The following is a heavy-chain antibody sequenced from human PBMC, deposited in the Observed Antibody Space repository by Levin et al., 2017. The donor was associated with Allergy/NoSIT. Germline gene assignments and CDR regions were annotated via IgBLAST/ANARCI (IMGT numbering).Heavy chain of an antibody. V-gene: IGHV3-48*01. CDR2: ISSTASNI. J-gene: IGHJ4*02. CDR1: GFTFSTYT. D-gene: IGHD6-19*01. Sequence: GESLKISCAASGFTFSTYTMNWVRQAPGKGLEWVSYISSTASNIYYADSVKGRFIVSRDNAKNSLYLQMNSLGAEDTAVYYCARDSSGWKYYFDSWGQGTLVTVSS. CDR3: ARDSSGWKYYFDS.